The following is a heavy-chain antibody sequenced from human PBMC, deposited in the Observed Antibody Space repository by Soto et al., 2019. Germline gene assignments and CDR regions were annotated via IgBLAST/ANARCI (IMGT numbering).Heavy chain of an antibody. D-gene: IGHD3-3*01. CDR2: INPSGGST. V-gene: IGHV1-46*01. Sequence: ASVKVSCKASGCTFTSYYMHWVRQAPGQGLEWMGIINPSGGSTSYAQKFQGRVTMTRDTSTSTVYMELSSLRSEDTAVYYCASSSAYYDFWSGSPYGMAAWGQDTTVQSP. J-gene: IGHJ6*02. CDR1: GCTFTSYY. CDR3: ASSSAYYDFWSGSPYGMAA.